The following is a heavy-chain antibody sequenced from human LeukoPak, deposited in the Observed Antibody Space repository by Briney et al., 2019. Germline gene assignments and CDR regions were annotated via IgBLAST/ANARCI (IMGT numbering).Heavy chain of an antibody. J-gene: IGHJ4*02. Sequence: SETLSLTCSVSGASITTYYWSWIRQPPGKGLEWIAYIHYSGSTSYDPSLKSRLTISLDTSKNQFSLKLSSVTAADTAVYHCARLDGNWNYFDYWGQGTLVTVSS. D-gene: IGHD1-20*01. CDR3: ARLDGNWNYFDY. V-gene: IGHV4-59*08. CDR2: IHYSGST. CDR1: GASITTYY.